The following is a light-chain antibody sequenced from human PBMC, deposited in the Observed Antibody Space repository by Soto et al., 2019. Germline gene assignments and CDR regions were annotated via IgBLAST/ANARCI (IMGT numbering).Light chain of an antibody. Sequence: QSALTQPASVSGSPGQSITISCTGTSSDVGGYNYVSWYQQHPGKATKLMIHDVSKRPSGISDRFSGSKSGNTASLPISGLRSADEADYYCSSYTSSSKVLFGGGTKLTVL. J-gene: IGLJ2*01. V-gene: IGLV2-14*03. CDR1: SSDVGGYNY. CDR2: DVS. CDR3: SSYTSSSKVL.